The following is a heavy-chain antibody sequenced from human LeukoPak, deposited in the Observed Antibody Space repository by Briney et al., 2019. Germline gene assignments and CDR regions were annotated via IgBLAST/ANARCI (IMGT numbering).Heavy chain of an antibody. J-gene: IGHJ4*02. CDR2: ISYDGGNK. CDR1: GFTFSSYA. D-gene: IGHD1-26*01. V-gene: IGHV3-30*09. Sequence: GSLRLSCAASGFTFSSYAMHWVRQAPGKGLEWVAVISYDGGNKFYADSVRGRFAISRDNSKNTLYLQMNSLGVEDTAVYYCASSWGATTIDYWGQGTLVTVSS. CDR3: ASSWGATTIDY.